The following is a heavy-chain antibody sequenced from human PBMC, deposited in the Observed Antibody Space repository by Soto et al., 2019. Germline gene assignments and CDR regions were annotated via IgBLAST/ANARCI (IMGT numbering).Heavy chain of an antibody. CDR2: ISGSGGST. D-gene: IGHD6-19*01. CDR1: GFTFSSYA. Sequence: GSLKLSCAASGFTFSSYAMSWVRQAPGKGLEWVSAISGSGGSTYYADSVKGRFTISRDNSKNKLYLQMNSLRAEDTAVYYCAKVSHRAIAVAGMGDAFDIWGQGTMVTVSS. V-gene: IGHV3-23*01. J-gene: IGHJ3*02. CDR3: AKVSHRAIAVAGMGDAFDI.